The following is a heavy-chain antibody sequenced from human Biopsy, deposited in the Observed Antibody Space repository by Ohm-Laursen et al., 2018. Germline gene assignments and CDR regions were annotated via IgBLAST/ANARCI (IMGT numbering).Heavy chain of an antibody. CDR3: ARGDYFDSNGYFWFDP. D-gene: IGHD3-22*01. CDR1: GGSIGSGGSY. V-gene: IGHV4-31*01. CDR2: IFNSANT. Sequence: SHTLSLTCSVSGGSIGSGGSYWSWIRQRPGKGLEWIGYIFNSANTYYNPSLKNLITISGDTSKNQFSLKLNSVTTADTAVYYCARGDYFDSNGYFWFDPWGQGTLVTVSS. J-gene: IGHJ5*02.